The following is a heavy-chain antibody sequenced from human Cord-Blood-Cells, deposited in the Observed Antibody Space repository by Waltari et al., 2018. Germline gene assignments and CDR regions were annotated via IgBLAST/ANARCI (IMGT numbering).Heavy chain of an antibody. J-gene: IGHJ4*02. CDR3: ASRRDSGYDDY. Sequence: QVQLQQWGAGLLQPSETLSLTCAVYGGSFSGYYCSWIRQPPGKGLAWVGEINHSGSTNYNPSLKSRVTISVDTSKNQFSLKLSSVTAADTAVYYCASRRDSGYDDYWGQGTLVTVSS. V-gene: IGHV4-34*01. CDR1: GGSFSGYY. CDR2: INHSGST. D-gene: IGHD5-12*01.